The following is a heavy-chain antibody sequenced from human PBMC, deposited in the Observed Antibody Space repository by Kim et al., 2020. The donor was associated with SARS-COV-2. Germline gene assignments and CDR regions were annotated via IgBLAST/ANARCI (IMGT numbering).Heavy chain of an antibody. J-gene: IGHJ4*02. CDR1: GFSFSSRG. V-gene: IGHV3-30*03. CDR2: ISNDETYK. Sequence: GGSLRLSCAASGFSFSSRGIHWVRQAPGKGLEWVAVISNDETYKNYADSVKGRFTISRDNSKNTVDLQMNSLRVEDTAVYYCARAREKSFDYWGQETLVTVSS. CDR3: ARAREKSFDY.